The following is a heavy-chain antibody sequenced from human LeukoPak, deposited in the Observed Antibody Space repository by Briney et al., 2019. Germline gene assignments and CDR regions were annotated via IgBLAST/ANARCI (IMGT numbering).Heavy chain of an antibody. CDR1: GFTFNTYS. J-gene: IGHJ6*03. Sequence: GGSLRLSCAASGFTFNTYSMSWVRQAPGKGLEWVSSISSSSSYIYYADSVKGRFTISRDNAKNSLYLQMNSLRAEDTAVYYCAREMEGSSWYVRGHYYYMDVWGKGTTVTVSS. CDR3: AREMEGSSWYVRGHYYYMDV. CDR2: ISSSSSYI. D-gene: IGHD6-13*01. V-gene: IGHV3-21*01.